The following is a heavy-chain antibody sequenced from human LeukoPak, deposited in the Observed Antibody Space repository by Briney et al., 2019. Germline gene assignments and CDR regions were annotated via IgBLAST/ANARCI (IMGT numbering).Heavy chain of an antibody. J-gene: IGHJ6*02. Sequence: SVKVSCKASGGTFSSYAISWVRQAPGQGLEWMGRIIPILGIASYAQKFQGRVTITADKSTSTAYMELSSLRSEDTAVYYCAKAQLTHPNTYYYYGMDVWGQGTTVTVSS. CDR2: IIPILGIA. V-gene: IGHV1-69*04. D-gene: IGHD6-13*01. CDR1: GGTFSSYA. CDR3: AKAQLTHPNTYYYYGMDV.